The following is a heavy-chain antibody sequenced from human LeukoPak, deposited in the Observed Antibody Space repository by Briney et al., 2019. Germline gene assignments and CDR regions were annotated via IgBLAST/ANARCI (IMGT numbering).Heavy chain of an antibody. CDR2: MYYSGST. CDR3: ARRWELQWFDP. Sequence: SETLSLTCSVSGGSISRSSYYWGWIRQPPGKGLEWIGSMYYSGSTYYKPSLKSRVSVSIDTSKNQLSLKMTSVTAADTAVYYCARRWELQWFDPWGQGTLVTVSS. V-gene: IGHV4-39*07. J-gene: IGHJ5*02. D-gene: IGHD1-26*01. CDR1: GGSISRSSYY.